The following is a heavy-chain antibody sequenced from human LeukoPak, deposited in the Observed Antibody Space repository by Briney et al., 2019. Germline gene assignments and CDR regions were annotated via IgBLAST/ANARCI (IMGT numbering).Heavy chain of an antibody. D-gene: IGHD6-13*01. Sequence: PSETLSLTCTVSGGSISSSGYYWNWIRQPPGKGLEWIGYIDHSGSTYYNPSLKSRVTISVDTSKNQFSLKLSSVTAADTAVYYCARRYSSQEAGFDYWGQGTLVTVSS. CDR2: IDHSGST. V-gene: IGHV4-39*01. CDR3: ARRYSSQEAGFDY. CDR1: GGSISSSGYY. J-gene: IGHJ4*02.